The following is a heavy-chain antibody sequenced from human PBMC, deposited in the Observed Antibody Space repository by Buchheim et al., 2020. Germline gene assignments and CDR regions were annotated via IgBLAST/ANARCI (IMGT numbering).Heavy chain of an antibody. CDR2: ISSSSSYI. Sequence: EVHLVESGGGLVQPGRSLRLSCAASGFTFSSYSMNWVRQAPGKGLEWVSSISSSSSYIYYADSVKGRFTISRDNAKNSLYLQMNSLRAEDTAVYYCARDLGYSSSSGEKYYYYYYGMDVWGQGTT. V-gene: IGHV3-21*01. J-gene: IGHJ6*02. D-gene: IGHD6-6*01. CDR1: GFTFSSYS. CDR3: ARDLGYSSSSGEKYYYYYYGMDV.